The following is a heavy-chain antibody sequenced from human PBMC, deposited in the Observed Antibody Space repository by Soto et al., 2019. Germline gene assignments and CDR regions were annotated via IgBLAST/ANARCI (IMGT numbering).Heavy chain of an antibody. V-gene: IGHV4-39*01. CDR3: ARRSRRVGATSESAFDI. CDR2: IYYSGST. CDR1: GGSISSSSYY. Sequence: SETLSLTCTVSGGSISSSSYYWGWIRQPPGKGLEWIGSIYYSGSTYYNPSLKSRVTISVDTSKNQFSLKLSSVTAADTAVYYCARRSRRVGATSESAFDIWGQGTMVTVSS. D-gene: IGHD1-26*01. J-gene: IGHJ3*02.